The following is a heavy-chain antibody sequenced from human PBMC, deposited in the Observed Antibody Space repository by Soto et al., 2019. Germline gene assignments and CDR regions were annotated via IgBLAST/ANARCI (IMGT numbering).Heavy chain of an antibody. Sequence: PSETLSLTCTVSGGSISSYYWSWIRQPPGKGLEWIGYIYYSGSTNYNPSLKSRVTISVDTSKNQFSLKLSSVTAADTAVYYGARRLTPPLYYFDYRGQGTLVTVSS. CDR1: GGSISSYY. CDR2: IYYSGST. V-gene: IGHV4-59*08. D-gene: IGHD2-15*01. J-gene: IGHJ4*02. CDR3: ARRLTPPLYYFDY.